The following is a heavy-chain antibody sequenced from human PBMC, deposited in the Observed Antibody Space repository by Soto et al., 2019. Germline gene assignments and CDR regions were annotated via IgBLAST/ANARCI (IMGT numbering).Heavy chain of an antibody. CDR2: ISGNNGKA. Sequence: ASVKVSCKASGGTFSSYTISWVRQAPGQGLEWMGWISGNNGKAKYAQKFQGRVSLTTDKSTTTAYMELRSLRSDDTAIYYCVRDHYYDNSGPLDYWGQGTLVTVSS. D-gene: IGHD3-22*01. CDR3: VRDHYYDNSGPLDY. CDR1: GGTFSSYT. J-gene: IGHJ4*02. V-gene: IGHV1-18*01.